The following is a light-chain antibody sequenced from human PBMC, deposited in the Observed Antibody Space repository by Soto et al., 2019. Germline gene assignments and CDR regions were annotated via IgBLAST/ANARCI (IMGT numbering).Light chain of an antibody. Sequence: DIQSTQSPSFLSASVGDRVTITCRASQGISSYLTWYQQKPGEAPKLLIYAASTLQSGVPSRFSGSGSGTEFTLTISSLQPEDFATYYCQQVNSYPLTFGGGTKVDIK. CDR2: AAS. J-gene: IGKJ4*01. CDR3: QQVNSYPLT. V-gene: IGKV1-9*01. CDR1: QGISSY.